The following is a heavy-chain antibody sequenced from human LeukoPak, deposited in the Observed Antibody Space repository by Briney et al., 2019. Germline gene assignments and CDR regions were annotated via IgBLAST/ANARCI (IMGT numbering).Heavy chain of an antibody. CDR1: GGSISSSYSY. CDR2: IYYSGST. D-gene: IGHD3-22*01. Sequence: PSETLSLTCTVSGGSISSSYSYWGWIRQPPGKGLEWIGNIYYSGSTYYSPSLKSRVTISVDTSKNQFSLKMSSATAADTAVYYCARVIYDSSGYRPTIDYWGQGTLVTVSS. V-gene: IGHV4-39*07. CDR3: ARVIYDSSGYRPTIDY. J-gene: IGHJ4*02.